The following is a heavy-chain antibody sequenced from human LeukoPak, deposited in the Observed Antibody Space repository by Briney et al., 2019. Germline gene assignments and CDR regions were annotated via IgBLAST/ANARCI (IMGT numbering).Heavy chain of an antibody. CDR3: AKDFPPQLRYFDWLWNYYFDY. CDR1: GFTFSSYA. D-gene: IGHD3-9*01. CDR2: ISYDGSNK. V-gene: IGHV3-30*01. J-gene: IGHJ4*02. Sequence: GRSLRLSCAASGFTFSSYAMHWVRQAPGKGLEWVAVISYDGSNKYYADSVKGRFTISRDNSKNTLYLQMNSLRAEDTAVYYCAKDFPPQLRYFDWLWNYYFDYWGQGTLVTVSS.